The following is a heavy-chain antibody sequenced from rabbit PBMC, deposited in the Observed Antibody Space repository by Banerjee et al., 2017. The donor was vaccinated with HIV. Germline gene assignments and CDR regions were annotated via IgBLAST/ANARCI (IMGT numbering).Heavy chain of an antibody. Sequence: QSVEESGGDLVKPGGTLTLTCTVSGFSFSNKYVMCWVRQAPGKGLEWIACIYTGSSSSTYYASWAKGRFTISKTSSTTVTLQMTSLTAADTATYFCARDLAGVTGWNFNLWGQGTLVTVS. CDR1: GFSFSNKYV. V-gene: IGHV1S40*01. D-gene: IGHD4-1*01. CDR2: IYTGSSSST. CDR3: ARDLAGVTGWNFNL. J-gene: IGHJ4*01.